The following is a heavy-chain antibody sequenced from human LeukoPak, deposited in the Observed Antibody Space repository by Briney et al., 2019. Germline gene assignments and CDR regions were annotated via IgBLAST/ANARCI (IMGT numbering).Heavy chain of an antibody. CDR2: IYHSGST. CDR3: ARVGSGWYDY. J-gene: IGHJ4*02. Sequence: PSQTLSLTCAVSGGSISSGGYSWSWIRQSPGKGLEWIGYIYHSGSTYYNPSLKSRVTISVDRSKNQFSLKLSSVTAADTAVYYCARVGSGWYDYWGQGTLVTVSS. CDR1: GGSISSGGYS. V-gene: IGHV4-30-2*06. D-gene: IGHD6-19*01.